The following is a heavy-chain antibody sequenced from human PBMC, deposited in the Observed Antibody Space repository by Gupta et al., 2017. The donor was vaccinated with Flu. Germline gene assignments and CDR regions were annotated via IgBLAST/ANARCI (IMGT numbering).Heavy chain of an antibody. D-gene: IGHD1-26*01. Sequence: QVQLMESGGDLVQPGKSLRLSCVVSGFTFTDYEMHWVRQAPGKGLEWGASSWADGSNEVDGDSGKGRFTISRDNSKNMLYLQMRSLRGEDTAVYYCVKDRRDSGSLDHGGKGTMVTVSS. CDR3: VKDRRDSGSLDH. CDR1: GFTFTDYE. V-gene: IGHV3-33*06. J-gene: IGHJ4*02. CDR2: SWADGSNE.